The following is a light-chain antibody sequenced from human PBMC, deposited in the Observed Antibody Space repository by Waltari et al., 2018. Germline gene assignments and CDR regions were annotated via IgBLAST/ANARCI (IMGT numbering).Light chain of an antibody. V-gene: IGKV4-1*01. CDR2: WAS. CDR1: QSVLYSSNNKNY. J-gene: IGKJ2*01. Sequence: DIVMTQSPDSLAVSLGERATINFKSSQSVLYSSNNKNYLAWHQQKLGQPPKLLLYWASTRESGVPDRFSGSGSGTDFTLTISTLQAEDVAIYYCQQYYSTPYTFGQGTKLEIK. CDR3: QQYYSTPYT.